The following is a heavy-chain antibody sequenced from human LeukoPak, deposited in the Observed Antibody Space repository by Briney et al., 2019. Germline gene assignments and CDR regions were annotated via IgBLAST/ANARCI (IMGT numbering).Heavy chain of an antibody. CDR3: ASGDCSSTRCPTGHHYDYMDV. D-gene: IGHD2-2*01. CDR2: IKQDGSEK. V-gene: IGHV3-7*01. J-gene: IGHJ6*03. CDR1: GFTFSSYW. Sequence: GGTLRLSCAASGFTFSSYWMSWVRQPPGKGLEWVAHIKQDGSEKYYADSVRGRFTISRDHTKHSLYLQMNSLRAEEPAVYYCASGDCSSTRCPTGHHYDYMDVWGKGTTVTVSS.